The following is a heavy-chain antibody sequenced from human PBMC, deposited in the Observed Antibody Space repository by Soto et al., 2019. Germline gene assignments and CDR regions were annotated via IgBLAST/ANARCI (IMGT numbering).Heavy chain of an antibody. Sequence: TLSLSCAISGDSVSSNSAALNWIRQSPSRGIEWLGRTYYRSKWYNDYAVSVKSRITINPDTSKNQFSLQLNSVTPEDTAVYYCARELHYYDSSGYYSPDAFDIWGQGTMVTVSS. CDR3: ARELHYYDSSGYYSPDAFDI. V-gene: IGHV6-1*01. D-gene: IGHD3-22*01. CDR2: TYYRSKWYN. J-gene: IGHJ3*02. CDR1: GDSVSSNSAA.